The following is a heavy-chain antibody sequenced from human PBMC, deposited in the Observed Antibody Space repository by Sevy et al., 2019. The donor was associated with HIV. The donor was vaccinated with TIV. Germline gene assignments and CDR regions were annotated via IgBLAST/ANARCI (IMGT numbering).Heavy chain of an antibody. CDR3: AKEEFGGFGTGLMDV. CDR1: GFTFSSYG. V-gene: IGHV3-30*18. CDR2: ISYDGSNK. D-gene: IGHD2-8*02. Sequence: GGSLRLSCAASGFTFSSYGMHWVRQAPGKGLEWVAVISYDGSNKYYADSLKGRFTISRDNSKNTLYLQMNSLRAEDTAVYYCAKEEFGGFGTGLMDVWGQGTTVTVSS. J-gene: IGHJ6*02.